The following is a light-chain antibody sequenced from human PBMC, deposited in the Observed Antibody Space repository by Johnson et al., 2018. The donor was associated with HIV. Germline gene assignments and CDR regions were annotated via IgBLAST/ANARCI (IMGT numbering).Light chain of an antibody. V-gene: IGLV1-51*01. J-gene: IGLJ1*01. CDR3: GTWDNSLNTCGV. Sequence: QSVLTQPPSLSAAPGQTVTISCSGSSSNIGNNYVSWYQQLPGTAPKLLIYDNDKRPSGIPDRFSGSKSGTSATLGITGLQTGDEADYYCGTWDNSLNTCGVFGAGTKVPVL. CDR2: DND. CDR1: SSNIGNNY.